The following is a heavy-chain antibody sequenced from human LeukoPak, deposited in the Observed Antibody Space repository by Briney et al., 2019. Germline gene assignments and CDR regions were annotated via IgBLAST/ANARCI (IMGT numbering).Heavy chain of an antibody. J-gene: IGHJ5*02. V-gene: IGHV3-30*04. D-gene: IGHD6-13*01. CDR2: ISYDGSNK. CDR3: ARGLGSSWSHDENWFDP. CDR1: GFTFSSYA. Sequence: GGSLRLSCAASGFTFSSYAMHWVRQAPGKGLEWVAVISYDGSNKYYADSVKGRFTISRDNSKNTLYLQMNSLRAEDTAVYYCARGLGSSWSHDENWFDPWGQGTLVTVSS.